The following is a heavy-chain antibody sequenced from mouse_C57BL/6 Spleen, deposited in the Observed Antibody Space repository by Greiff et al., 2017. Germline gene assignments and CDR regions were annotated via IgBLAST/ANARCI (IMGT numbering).Heavy chain of an antibody. D-gene: IGHD2-3*01. CDR1: GYTFTGYW. V-gene: IGHV1-9*01. J-gene: IGHJ3*01. CDR2: ILPGSGST. Sequence: QVQLKQSGAELMKPGASVKLSCKATGYTFTGYWIEWVKQRPGHGLEWIGEILPGSGSTNYNEKFKGKATFPADPSSNTAYMQLSSLTTEDSAIYYCARDDGYSWFAYWGQGTLVTVSA. CDR3: ARDDGYSWFAY.